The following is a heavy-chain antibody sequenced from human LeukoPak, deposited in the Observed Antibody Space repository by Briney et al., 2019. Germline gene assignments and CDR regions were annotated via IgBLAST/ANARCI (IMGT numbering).Heavy chain of an antibody. J-gene: IGHJ3*01. D-gene: IGHD3-22*01. CDR1: GGSVSSDTYY. V-gene: IGHV4-61*01. CDR2: VYYSGRT. CDR3: VREASTSYYDSSGYYRQTETFDV. Sequence: ASETLSLTCAVSGGSVSSDTYYWHWLRRSPGKGLEWVGFVYYSGRTKYNPSLKSRVTMSIDTSKNQVSLRLRSVTAADTAMYFCVREASTSYYDSSGYYRQTETFDVWGLGTMVTVSS.